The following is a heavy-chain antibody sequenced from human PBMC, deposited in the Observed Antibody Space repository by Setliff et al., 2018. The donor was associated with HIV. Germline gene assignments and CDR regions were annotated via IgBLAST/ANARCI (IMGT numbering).Heavy chain of an antibody. CDR1: GFTFSNYG. V-gene: IGHV3-33*08. CDR2: IWYDGSNK. D-gene: IGHD1-26*01. CDR3: ARGHSGSYFPYFDY. J-gene: IGHJ4*02. Sequence: GGSMRLSCGASGFTFSNYGMQWVRQAPGKGLEWVAVIWYDGSNKYYADSVKGRFTISRDNSKNTLYLQMNSLRAEDTAVYYCARGHSGSYFPYFDYWGQGTLVTVSS.